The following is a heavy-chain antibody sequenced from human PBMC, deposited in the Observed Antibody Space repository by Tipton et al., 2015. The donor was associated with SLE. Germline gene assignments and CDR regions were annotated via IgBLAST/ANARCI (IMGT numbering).Heavy chain of an antibody. V-gene: IGHV4-38-2*02. Sequence: TLSLTCSVSGHSISSGFYWGWIRQSPGKGLEWIGETTHSGKTNYNPSLKSRVTISADTSKNQFSLKLTSVTVADTAVYYCTRGGRGDGANPFDPWGQGTLVTVSS. CDR2: TTHSGKT. CDR1: GHSISSGFY. CDR3: TRGGRGDGANPFDP. D-gene: IGHD4/OR15-4a*01. J-gene: IGHJ5*02.